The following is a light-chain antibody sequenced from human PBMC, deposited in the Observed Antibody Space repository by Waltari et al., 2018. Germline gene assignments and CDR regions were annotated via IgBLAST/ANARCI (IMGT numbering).Light chain of an antibody. J-gene: IGLJ3*02. V-gene: IGLV2-23*01. CDR1: NSALGNYNL. CDR3: SSFATSGIWV. Sequence: QSALTQPASVSGSPGQSITISCTGTNSALGNYNLVSWYQQYPGKAPKLVIYEDSQRPSGVSHRFSGSKSGNTASLTISGLQADDESDFHCSSFATSGIWVFGGGTRLTVL. CDR2: EDS.